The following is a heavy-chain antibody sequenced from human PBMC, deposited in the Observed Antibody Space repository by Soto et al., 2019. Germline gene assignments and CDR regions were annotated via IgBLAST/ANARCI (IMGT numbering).Heavy chain of an antibody. CDR2: IIPILGIA. J-gene: IGHJ3*02. Sequence: QVQLVQSGAEVKKPGSSVKVSCKASGGTFSSYTISWVRQAPGQGLEWMGRIIPILGIANYAQKFQGRVTITAEKSTSTAYMELSSLRFEDTAVYYCARPHLGYCSGGSCYWDAFDIWGQGTMVTVSS. D-gene: IGHD2-15*01. CDR3: ARPHLGYCSGGSCYWDAFDI. CDR1: GGTFSSYT. V-gene: IGHV1-69*02.